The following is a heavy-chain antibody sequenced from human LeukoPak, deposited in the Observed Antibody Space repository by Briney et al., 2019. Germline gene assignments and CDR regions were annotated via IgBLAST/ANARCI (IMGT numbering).Heavy chain of an antibody. CDR3: ARDPNYDILTGYYPGDY. J-gene: IGHJ4*02. D-gene: IGHD3-9*01. CDR2: ISSSSSYI. CDR1: GFTFSSYS. Sequence: GGSLRLSCAASGFTFSSYSMNWVRQAPGKGLEWVSSISSSSSYIYYADSVKGRFTISRDNAKNSLYLQMNSLRAEDTAVYYCARDPNYDILTGYYPGDYWGQGTLVTVSS. V-gene: IGHV3-21*01.